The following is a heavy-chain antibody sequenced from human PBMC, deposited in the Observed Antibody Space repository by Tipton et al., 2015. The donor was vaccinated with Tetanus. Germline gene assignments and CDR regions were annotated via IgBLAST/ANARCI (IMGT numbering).Heavy chain of an antibody. CDR2: IYPGDSDT. CDR3: ARLKLNYYYDSSGYYYFDY. J-gene: IGHJ4*02. D-gene: IGHD3-22*01. V-gene: IGHV5-51*03. Sequence: QLVQSGAGVKKPGESLKISCKGSGYSFTSYWIGWVRQMPGKGLEWMGIIYPGDSDTRYSPSFQGQVTISADKSISTAYLQWSSLKASDTAMYYCARLKLNYYYDSSGYYYFDYWGQGTLVTVSS. CDR1: GYSFTSYW.